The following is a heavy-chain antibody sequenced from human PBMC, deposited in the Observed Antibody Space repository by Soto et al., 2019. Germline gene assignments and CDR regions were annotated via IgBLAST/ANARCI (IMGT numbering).Heavy chain of an antibody. CDR2: IIPIFGTA. J-gene: IGHJ5*02. Sequence: GASVKVSCKASGGTFSSYASSWVRQAPGQGLEWMGGIIPIFGTANYAQKFQGRVTITADESTSTAYMELSSLRSEDTAVYYCARRGAVRGVISSGWFDPWGQGTLDTVSS. CDR1: GGTFSSYA. CDR3: ARRGAVRGVISSGWFDP. V-gene: IGHV1-69*13. D-gene: IGHD3-10*01.